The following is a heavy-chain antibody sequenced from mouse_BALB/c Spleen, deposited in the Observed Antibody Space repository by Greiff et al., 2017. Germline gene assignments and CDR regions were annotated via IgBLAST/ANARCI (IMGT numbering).Heavy chain of an antibody. Sequence: EVQRVESGAELVKPGASVKLSCTASGFNIKDTYMHWVKQRPEQGLEWIGRIDPANGNTKYDPKFQGKATITADTSSNTAYLQLSSLTSEDTAVYYCARDGNYFAWFAYWGQGTLVTVSA. J-gene: IGHJ3*01. V-gene: IGHV14-3*02. CDR3: ARDGNYFAWFAY. D-gene: IGHD2-1*01. CDR2: IDPANGNT. CDR1: GFNIKDTY.